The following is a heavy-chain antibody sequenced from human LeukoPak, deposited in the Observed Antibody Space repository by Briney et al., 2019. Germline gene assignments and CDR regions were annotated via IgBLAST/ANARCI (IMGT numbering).Heavy chain of an antibody. CDR1: GFTFSSYS. CDR3: ARGRYSGSYLLDY. Sequence: PGGSLRLSCAASGFTFSSYSMSWVRQGPGKGLEWVSSISSSSTYKYYAGPVKGRLTISRDNAKNSLYLQMNSLRAEDTALYYCARGRYSGSYLLDYWGQGTLVTVSS. D-gene: IGHD1-26*01. J-gene: IGHJ4*02. V-gene: IGHV3-21*01. CDR2: ISSSSTYK.